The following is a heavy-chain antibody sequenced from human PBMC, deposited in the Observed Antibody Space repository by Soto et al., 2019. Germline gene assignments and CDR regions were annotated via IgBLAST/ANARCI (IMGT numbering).Heavy chain of an antibody. D-gene: IGHD3-3*01. Sequence: SETLSLTCTVSGGSISSSSYYWGWIRQPPGKGLEWIGSIYYSGSTYYNPSLKSRVTISVDTSKNQFSLKLSSVTAADTAVYYCARRWHGGLEMATILFDYWGQGTLVTVSS. CDR3: ARRWHGGLEMATILFDY. CDR2: IYYSGST. CDR1: GGSISSSSYY. V-gene: IGHV4-39*01. J-gene: IGHJ4*02.